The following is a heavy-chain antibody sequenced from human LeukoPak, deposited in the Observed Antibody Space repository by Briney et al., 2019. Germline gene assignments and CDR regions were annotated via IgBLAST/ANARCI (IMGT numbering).Heavy chain of an antibody. CDR3: ASGSVVTANDY. Sequence: SETLSLTCTVSGGSISSYYWSWIRQPPGKGLEWLGHVYHDGSAKYNPSLKGRATMSVDTSKRQFSLNLKSVSGADTAVYFCASGSVVTANDYWSQGTLVTVSS. CDR1: GGSISSYY. J-gene: IGHJ4*02. V-gene: IGHV4-59*08. CDR2: VYHDGSA. D-gene: IGHD4-23*01.